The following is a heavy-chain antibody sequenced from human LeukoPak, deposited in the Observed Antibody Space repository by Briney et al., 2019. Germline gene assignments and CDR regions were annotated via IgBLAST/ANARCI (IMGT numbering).Heavy chain of an antibody. V-gene: IGHV3-23*01. D-gene: IGHD1-1*01. Sequence: GWSLRLSCEASGFTLTKYAMSWVRQAPGKGLEGVSGISGIGGDTYHADSVKGRFTISRDKSKSTLHLQLNSLRAEDTALYYCAKDFLDNRERPYYMDVWGKGTTVTVSS. CDR2: ISGIGGDT. CDR1: GFTLTKYA. J-gene: IGHJ6*03. CDR3: AKDFLDNRERPYYMDV.